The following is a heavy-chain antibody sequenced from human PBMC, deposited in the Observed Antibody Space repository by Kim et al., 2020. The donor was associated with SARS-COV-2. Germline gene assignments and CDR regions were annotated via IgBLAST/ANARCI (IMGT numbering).Heavy chain of an antibody. V-gene: IGHV3-33*01. J-gene: IGHJ4*02. CDR1: GFTFSSYG. CDR3: ARNGGYCSGGSCYSGGYFDY. Sequence: GGSLRLSCAASGFTFSSYGMHWVRQAPGKGLEWVAVIWYDGSNKYYADSVKGRFTISRDNSKNTLYLQMNSLRAEDTAVYYCARNGGYCSGGSCYSGGYFDYWGQGTLVTVSS. CDR2: IWYDGSNK. D-gene: IGHD2-15*01.